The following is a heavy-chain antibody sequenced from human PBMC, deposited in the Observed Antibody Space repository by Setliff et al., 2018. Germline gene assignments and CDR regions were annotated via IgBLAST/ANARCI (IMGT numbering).Heavy chain of an antibody. D-gene: IGHD2-8*01. V-gene: IGHV1-18*01. CDR3: LRLVRYCTKIACQATSGDEV. J-gene: IGHJ4*02. CDR1: GYTLSNSI. CDR2: ISAYNGKT. Sequence: ASVKVSCKASGYTLSNSILRWVRQAPGQGLEWMGWISAYNGKTYFAQKFQDRITLTTDTSTNTGYLELRGLRSDDTAVYYCLRLVRYCTKIACQATSGDEVWGLGTLVTVSS.